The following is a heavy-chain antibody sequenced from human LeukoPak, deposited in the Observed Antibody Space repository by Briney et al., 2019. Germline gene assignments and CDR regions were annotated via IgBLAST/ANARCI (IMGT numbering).Heavy chain of an antibody. CDR1: GYSISSGYY. CDR3: ARDWPYMDV. J-gene: IGHJ6*03. V-gene: IGHV4-38-2*02. CDR2: IYHSGST. Sequence: SETLSLTCTVSGYSISSGYYWGWIRQPPGKGLEWIGSIYHSGSTYYNPSLKSRVTISVDTSKNQFSLKLSSVTAADTAVYYCARDWPYMDVWGKGTTVTVSS.